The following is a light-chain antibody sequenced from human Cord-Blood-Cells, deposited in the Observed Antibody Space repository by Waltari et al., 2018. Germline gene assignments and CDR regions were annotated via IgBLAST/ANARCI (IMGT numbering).Light chain of an antibody. CDR1: SSDVGGYNY. J-gene: IGLJ3*02. CDR2: DVS. CDR3: CSYAGSYTWV. V-gene: IGLV2-11*01. Sequence: QSALTQPRSVSGSPGQSVTISCTGTSSDVGGYNYVSWYPQHPGKAPKLMIYDVSKWPAGGPDRFSGSKSGNTASLTISGLQAEDEADYYCCSYAGSYTWVFGGGTKLTVL.